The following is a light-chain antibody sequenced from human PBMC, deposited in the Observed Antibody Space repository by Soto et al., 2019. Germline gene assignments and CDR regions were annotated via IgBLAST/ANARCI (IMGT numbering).Light chain of an antibody. CDR1: QSVSSYY. CDR2: GAS. J-gene: IGKJ5*01. V-gene: IGKV3-20*01. Sequence: EILLTQSPSTLSLSPGERATLSCRASQSVSSYYLAWCQQRPGQAPRLLIYGASKRATGIPDRFSGSGSGTDFTLTISRLEPEDFAVYYCQQYTSWPITFGQGTRLEI. CDR3: QQYTSWPIT.